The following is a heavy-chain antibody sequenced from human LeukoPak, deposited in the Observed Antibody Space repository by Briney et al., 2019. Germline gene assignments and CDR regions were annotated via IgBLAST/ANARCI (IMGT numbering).Heavy chain of an antibody. CDR2: ISISSTFI. V-gene: IGHV3-21*01. J-gene: IGHJ3*02. CDR3: ARDRVGYAGGWYYDSYDAFDI. D-gene: IGHD6-19*01. CDR1: GFTFSSYN. Sequence: GGSLRLSCAASGFTFSSYNMYWVRQAPGKGLERVSSISISSTFIYYADSVQGRFTISRDNAKNSLYLQMNSLGAEDTAVYYCARDRVGYAGGWYYDSYDAFDIWGQGTMVTVSS.